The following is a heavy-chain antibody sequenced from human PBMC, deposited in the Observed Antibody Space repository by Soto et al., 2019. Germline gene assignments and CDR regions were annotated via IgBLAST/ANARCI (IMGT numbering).Heavy chain of an antibody. CDR1: GFIFSSYS. CDR3: VRGSSGWYPLDY. CDR2: ISGSSSHM. V-gene: IGHV3-21*01. Sequence: EVQLVESGGGLVKPGGSLRLSCAASGFIFSSYSMNWVRQAPGKGLEWVSSISGSSSHMYYVDSVKGRFTISRDNARNSLVREMNSLRDDDTAVYYCVRGSSGWYPLDYWGQGSRVIVSS. D-gene: IGHD6-19*01. J-gene: IGHJ4*02.